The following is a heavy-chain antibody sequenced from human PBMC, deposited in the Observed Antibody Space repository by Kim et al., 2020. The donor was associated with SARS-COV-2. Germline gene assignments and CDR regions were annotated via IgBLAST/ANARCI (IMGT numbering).Heavy chain of an antibody. CDR3: ARDQGGSYESYYFDS. J-gene: IGHJ4*02. Sequence: PSPQSRVAISLDTSKNQFSLKLTSVTTSDTAVYYCARDQGGSYESYYFDSWGQGTLVTVSS. V-gene: IGHV4-59*01. D-gene: IGHD1-26*01.